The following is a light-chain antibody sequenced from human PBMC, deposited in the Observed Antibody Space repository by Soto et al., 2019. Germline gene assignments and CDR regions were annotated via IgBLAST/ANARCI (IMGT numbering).Light chain of an antibody. CDR2: LGS. Sequence: DIAMTPSQLSLPVTPGEPASISCRSSRNLMHTNGYNYLDGYLQRPGQSPQLLIYLGSNRASGVSDMSSRSCACKYVILGIISVAAEDVEVYYDNQTRPIPTIGQATKVEIK. CDR1: RNLMHTNGYNY. V-gene: IGKV2-28*01. J-gene: IGKJ1*01. CDR3: NQTRPIPT.